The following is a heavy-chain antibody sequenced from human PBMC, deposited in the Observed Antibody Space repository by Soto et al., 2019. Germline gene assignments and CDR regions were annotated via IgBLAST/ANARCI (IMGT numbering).Heavy chain of an antibody. J-gene: IGHJ4*02. CDR3: AKADRSGHFDY. D-gene: IGHD6-19*01. CDR2: ISGSGGSI. Sequence: GGSLRLSCAASGFTFSSYAMSWVRQGPGKGLEWVSAISGSGGSIYYADSVKGRFTISRDNSKNTLYLQMNSLRAEDTAVYYCAKADRSGHFDYWGQGTLVTVSS. CDR1: GFTFSSYA. V-gene: IGHV3-23*01.